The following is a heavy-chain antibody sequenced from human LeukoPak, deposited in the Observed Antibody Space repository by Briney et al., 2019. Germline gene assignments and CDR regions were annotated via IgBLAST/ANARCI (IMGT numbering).Heavy chain of an antibody. CDR3: ARQYYDFWSGYYGAWFDP. V-gene: IGHV1-8*01. J-gene: IGHJ5*02. CDR2: MNPNSGNT. Sequence: ASVKVSCKASGYTFTSYDINWVRQATGQGLEWMGWMNPNSGNTGYAQKFQGRVTMTRNTSISTAYMELSGLRSEDTAVYYCARQYYDFWSGYYGAWFDPWGQGTLVTVSS. CDR1: GYTFTSYD. D-gene: IGHD3-3*01.